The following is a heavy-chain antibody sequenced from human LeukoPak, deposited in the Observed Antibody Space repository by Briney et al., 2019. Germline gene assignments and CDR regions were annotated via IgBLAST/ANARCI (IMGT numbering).Heavy chain of an antibody. J-gene: IGHJ6*03. CDR3: ARVVVVPTAKYYYYYVDV. CDR1: GGSTSSYY. V-gene: IGHV4-59*10. CDR2: MYPSGST. Sequence: SETLSLTCAVSGGSTSSYYWSWIRPPAGEGLEWIGRMYPSGSTNYNPSLKSRVTMSGDMSKNQFSLNLSSVTAADTAVYYCARVVVVPTAKYYYYYVDVRGKGTTVTVSS. D-gene: IGHD2-2*01.